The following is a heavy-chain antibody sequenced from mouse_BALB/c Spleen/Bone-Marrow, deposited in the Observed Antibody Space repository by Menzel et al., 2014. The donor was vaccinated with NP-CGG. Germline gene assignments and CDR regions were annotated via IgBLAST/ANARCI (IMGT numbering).Heavy chain of an antibody. Sequence: VQLQQSGAELVRPGTSVKVSCKASGYAFTNYLIEWIKQRPGQGLEWIGVINPGSGGTNYNEKFKGKATLTADKSSFTAYIQHSSLTSDDSAVYFCAREQVRFFDVWGAGTTVTVSS. CDR1: GYAFTNYL. J-gene: IGHJ1*01. CDR3: AREQVRFFDV. V-gene: IGHV1-54*01. CDR2: INPGSGGT. D-gene: IGHD2-14*01.